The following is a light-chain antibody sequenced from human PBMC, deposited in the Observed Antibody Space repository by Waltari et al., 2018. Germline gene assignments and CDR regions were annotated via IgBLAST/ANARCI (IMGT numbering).Light chain of an antibody. CDR1: QRISSN. J-gene: IGKJ2*01. V-gene: IGKV3-15*01. CDR2: GAS. CDR3: QQYHNWYT. Sequence: EIVMTQSPATLSVSPGERVTLSCRASQRISSNLAWYQKKPGQGPRLLIYGASTRATGVPARFSGSGSGTQFTLTINNLQSEDTAIYYCQQYHNWYTFGQGTKLEIK.